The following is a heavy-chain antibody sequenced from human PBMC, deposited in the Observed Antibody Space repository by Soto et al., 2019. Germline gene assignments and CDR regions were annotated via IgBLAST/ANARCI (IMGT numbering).Heavy chain of an antibody. CDR3: ARVDSGWYVDY. J-gene: IGHJ4*02. CDR2: IYYSGST. Sequence: QLQLQESGPGLVKPSETLSLTCTVSGGSISSSSYYWGWIRQPPGKGLEWIGRIYYSGSTYYNPSLKSRVTXSXXTSKNQFSLKLSSVTAADTAVYYCARVDSGWYVDYWGQGTLVTVSS. D-gene: IGHD6-19*01. CDR1: GGSISSSSYY. V-gene: IGHV4-39*01.